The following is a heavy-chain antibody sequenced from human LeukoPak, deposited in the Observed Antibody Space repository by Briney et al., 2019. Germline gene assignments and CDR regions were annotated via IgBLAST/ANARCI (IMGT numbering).Heavy chain of an antibody. J-gene: IGHJ2*01. CDR2: INRDSGST. Sequence: PGGSLRLSCAASGFTFDDYTMHWVRHAPGKGLEWVSLINRDSGSTYYADSVKGRFTISRDNSKNSLYLQMNSLRTVDTALYYCAKESAAMVPFYFDLWGRGTLVTVSS. CDR1: GFTFDDYT. V-gene: IGHV3-43*01. CDR3: AKESAAMVPFYFDL. D-gene: IGHD4/OR15-4a*01.